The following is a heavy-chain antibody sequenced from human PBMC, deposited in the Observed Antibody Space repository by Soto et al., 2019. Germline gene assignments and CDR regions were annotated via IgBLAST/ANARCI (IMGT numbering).Heavy chain of an antibody. J-gene: IGHJ6*02. CDR1: GGTFSDFA. V-gene: IGHV1-69*06. D-gene: IGHD3-16*01. CDR3: ARDRIQLRLGKYSFNGMDV. CDR2: IVPRFGSP. Sequence: QVQLVQSGDEMRKPGSSLRVSCKASGGTFSDFAFSWVRQAPGQGLEWMGGIVPRFGSPNYAQKFGGRVTISADTSTSTVYMEVSSLRFDDTAVYFCARDRIQLRLGKYSFNGMDVWGQGTTITVSS.